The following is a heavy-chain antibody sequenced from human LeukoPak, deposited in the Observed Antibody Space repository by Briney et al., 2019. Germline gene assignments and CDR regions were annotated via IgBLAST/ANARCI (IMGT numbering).Heavy chain of an antibody. V-gene: IGHV4-34*01. CDR3: ARHGDDSSAPSGY. CDR2: INHSGST. J-gene: IGHJ4*02. Sequence: SETLSLTCAVYGGSFSGYYWSWIRQPPGKGLEWIGEINHSGSTNYNPSLKSRVTISVDTSKNQFSLKLSSVTAADTAVYYCARHGDDSSAPSGYWGQGTLVTVSS. D-gene: IGHD3-22*01. CDR1: GGSFSGYY.